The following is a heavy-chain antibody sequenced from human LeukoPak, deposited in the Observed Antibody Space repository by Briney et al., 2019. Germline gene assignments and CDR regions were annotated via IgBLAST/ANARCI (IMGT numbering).Heavy chain of an antibody. CDR3: ARGISMTHTPGY. D-gene: IGHD2-21*01. Sequence: GGSLRLSCAASGFTFSSYSMNWVRQAPGKGLEWVSSISGSSSYIYYADSVKGRFTISRDNAKNSLYLQMNSLRAEDTAVYYCARGISMTHTPGYWGQATLVTVSS. J-gene: IGHJ4*02. CDR1: GFTFSSYS. V-gene: IGHV3-21*01. CDR2: ISGSSSYI.